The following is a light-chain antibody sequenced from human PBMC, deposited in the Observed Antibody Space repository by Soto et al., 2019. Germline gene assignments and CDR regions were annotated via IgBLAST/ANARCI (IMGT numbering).Light chain of an antibody. J-gene: IGKJ4*01. CDR1: QSVLYDTNNRNY. CDR3: QQYFGSPLT. V-gene: IGKV4-1*01. CDR2: WAS. Sequence: DIVMTQSPDSLAVSLGERATINCKSSQSVLYDTNNRNYLAWYQQKPGQPPKLLIYWASTRESGVPDRFSGSGSGTDFTFTISGLQAEDVAVYYCQQYFGSPLTFGGGTKAEIK.